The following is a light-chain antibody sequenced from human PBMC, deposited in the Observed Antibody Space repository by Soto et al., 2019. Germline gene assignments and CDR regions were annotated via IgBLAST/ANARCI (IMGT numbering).Light chain of an antibody. CDR3: QQRHMWPIT. CDR2: DAY. Sequence: VSTHSPFALSLSPGERATLACRASPSFRGLLAWYQQKPGQAPRLLIYDAYNRATGIPPRSSGSGSGTDFTLTISSLEPEDSAVYYCQQRHMWPITFAQGTRLEIK. V-gene: IGKV3-11*01. J-gene: IGKJ5*01. CDR1: PSFRGL.